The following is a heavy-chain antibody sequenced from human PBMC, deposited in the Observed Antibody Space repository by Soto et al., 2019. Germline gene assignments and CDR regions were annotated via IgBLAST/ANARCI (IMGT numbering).Heavy chain of an antibody. CDR3: ARVEGGYCSSTSCSQHYYYYGMDV. J-gene: IGHJ6*02. V-gene: IGHV3-48*03. Sequence: PGGSLRLSCAASGFAFSTFEMSWVRQAPGQGLEWLSYISSIGDTIYYADSVKGRFTVSRDNSKNTLYLQMNSLRAEDTAVYYCARVEGGYCSSTSCSQHYYYYGMDVWGQGTTVTVSS. CDR2: ISSIGDTI. CDR1: GFAFSTFE. D-gene: IGHD2-2*01.